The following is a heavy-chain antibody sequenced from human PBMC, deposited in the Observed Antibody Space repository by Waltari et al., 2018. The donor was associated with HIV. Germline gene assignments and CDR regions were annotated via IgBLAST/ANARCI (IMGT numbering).Heavy chain of an antibody. Sequence: EVQLVESGGDLVQPGGSLRLSCAASGFSFSSYSMNWVRQAPGKGRECISIISNSGNTNDYADSVKGRFTISRDNAKNSLSLQMHSLRAEDTAVYYCARARGYSYGYEDYWGQGALVTVSS. CDR3: ARARGYSYGYEDY. V-gene: IGHV3-48*04. CDR2: ISNSGNTN. D-gene: IGHD5-18*01. J-gene: IGHJ4*02. CDR1: GFSFSSYS.